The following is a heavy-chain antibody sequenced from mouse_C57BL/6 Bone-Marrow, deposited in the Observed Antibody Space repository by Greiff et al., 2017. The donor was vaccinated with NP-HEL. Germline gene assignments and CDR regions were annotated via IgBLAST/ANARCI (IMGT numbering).Heavy chain of an antibody. CDR1: GFTFSSYG. Sequence: DVMLVESGGDLVKPGGSLKLSCAASGFTFSSYGMSWVRQTPDKRLEWVATISSGGSYTYYPDSVKGRFTISRDNAKNTLYLQMSSLKSEDTAMYYCARPRLAWFAYWGQGTLVTVSA. CDR2: ISSGGSYT. V-gene: IGHV5-6*02. CDR3: ARPRLAWFAY. J-gene: IGHJ3*01.